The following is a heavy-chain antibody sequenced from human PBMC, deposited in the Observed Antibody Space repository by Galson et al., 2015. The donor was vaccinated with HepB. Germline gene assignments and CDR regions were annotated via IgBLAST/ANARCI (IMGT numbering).Heavy chain of an antibody. CDR1: GFTFSSYG. D-gene: IGHD6-6*01. V-gene: IGHV3-30*18. CDR2: ISYDGSNK. J-gene: IGHJ4*02. Sequence: SLRLSCAASGFTFSSYGMHWVRQAPGKGLEWVAVISYDGSNKYYADSVKGRFTISRDNSKNTLYLQMNSLRAEDTAVYYCAKDHGSSSFDYWGQGTLVTVSS. CDR3: AKDHGSSSFDY.